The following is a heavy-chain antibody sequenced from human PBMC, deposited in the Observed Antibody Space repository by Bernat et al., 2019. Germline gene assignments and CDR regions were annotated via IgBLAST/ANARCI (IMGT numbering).Heavy chain of an antibody. Sequence: QVQLQQCGAGLLKPSETLSLTCAVYGGSFIGYYWSWIRQPPGKGLYWIGETNHSGSTNYNPSIKSRVTISVDTSKTQFSLRLSSVTAADTAVYYCARGSYDGFSSRKNDPAFDIWGQGTTVTVSS. CDR2: TNHSGST. D-gene: IGHD6-13*01. CDR3: ARGSYDGFSSRKNDPAFDI. V-gene: IGHV4-34*01. CDR1: GGSFIGYY. J-gene: IGHJ3*02.